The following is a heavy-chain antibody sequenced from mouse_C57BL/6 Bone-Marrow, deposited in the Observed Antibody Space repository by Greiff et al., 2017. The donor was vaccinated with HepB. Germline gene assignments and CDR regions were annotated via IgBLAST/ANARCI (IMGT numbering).Heavy chain of an antibody. CDR3: ARSPSNYYAMDY. CDR2: IHPNSGST. J-gene: IGHJ4*01. V-gene: IGHV1-64*01. D-gene: IGHD6-1*01. CDR1: GYTFTSYW. Sequence: VQLQQSGAELVKPGASVKLSCKASGYTFTSYWMHWVKQRPGQGLEWIGMIHPNSGSTNYNEKFKSKATLTVDKSSSTAYMQLSSLTSEDSAVYYCARSPSNYYAMDYWGQGTSVTVSS.